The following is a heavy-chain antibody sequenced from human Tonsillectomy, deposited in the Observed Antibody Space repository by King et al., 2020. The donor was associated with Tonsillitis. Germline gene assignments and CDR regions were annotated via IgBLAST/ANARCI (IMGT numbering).Heavy chain of an antibody. Sequence: VQLVESGGGLVQPGGSLRLSCAASGFTLSNYWMSWVRQAPGKGLEWVANIKKDGRENYYVDSVKGRLTISRDNAKNSLYLQMNSLRAEDTAVYYCAGEVDCSSASCYNSAFDIWGQGTMVTVSS. D-gene: IGHD2-2*02. V-gene: IGHV3-7*01. CDR2: IKKDGREN. CDR3: AGEVDCSSASCYNSAFDI. CDR1: GFTLSNYW. J-gene: IGHJ3*02.